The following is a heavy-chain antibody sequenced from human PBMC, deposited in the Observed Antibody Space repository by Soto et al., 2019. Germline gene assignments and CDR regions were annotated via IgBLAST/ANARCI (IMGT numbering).Heavy chain of an antibody. V-gene: IGHV4-59*01. CDR2: IYYSGST. D-gene: IGHD6-19*01. CDR1: GGSISSYY. CDR3: ARAGGSSGWYSHYYYGMDV. Sequence: SETLSLTCTVSGGSISSYYWSWIRQPPGKGLEWIGYIYYSGSTNYNPSLKSRVTISVDTSKNQFSLKLSSVTAADTAVYYCARAGGSSGWYSHYYYGMDVWGQGTMVTVSS. J-gene: IGHJ6*02.